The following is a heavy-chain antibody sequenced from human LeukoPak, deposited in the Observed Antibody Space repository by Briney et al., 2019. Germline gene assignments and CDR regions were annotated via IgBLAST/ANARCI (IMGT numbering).Heavy chain of an antibody. V-gene: IGHV4-34*01. D-gene: IGHD2-15*01. CDR1: GGSFSGYY. J-gene: IGHJ6*03. Sequence: PSETLSLTXAVYGGSFSGYYWSWIRQPPGKGLEWIGEINHSGSTNYNPSLKSRVTISVDTSKNQFSLKLSSVTAADTAVYYCAHRGGSRSYYYYYMDVWGKGTTVTVSS. CDR3: AHRGGSRSYYYYYMDV. CDR2: INHSGST.